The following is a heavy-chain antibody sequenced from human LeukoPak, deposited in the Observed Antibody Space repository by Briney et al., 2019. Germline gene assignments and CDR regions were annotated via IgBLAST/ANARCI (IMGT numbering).Heavy chain of an antibody. CDR1: GFTFRSYW. V-gene: IGHV3-74*01. CDR3: NYGSGSYPRY. D-gene: IGHD3-10*01. CDR2: INSDGSSI. Sequence: GGSLRLSCAASGFTFRSYWMHWVRQAPGKGLLWISRINSDGSSISYADSVKGRFTISRDSAKNTLYLQMNSLRAEDTAVYYCNYGSGSYPRYWGQGTLVTVSS. J-gene: IGHJ4*02.